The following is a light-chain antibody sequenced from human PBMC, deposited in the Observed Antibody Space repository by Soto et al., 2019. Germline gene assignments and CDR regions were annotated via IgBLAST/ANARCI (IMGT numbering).Light chain of an antibody. J-gene: IGKJ5*01. CDR2: GAS. Sequence: EIVLTQSPGTLSLSPGARATLSCRASQSVSSSYLAWYQQKPGQAPRLLIFGASSRATGIPSRFSGSGSGTDFTLTISRVEPEDFAVYYCQQYGRSLTITFGQGTRLEIK. CDR1: QSVSSSY. CDR3: QQYGRSLTIT. V-gene: IGKV3-20*01.